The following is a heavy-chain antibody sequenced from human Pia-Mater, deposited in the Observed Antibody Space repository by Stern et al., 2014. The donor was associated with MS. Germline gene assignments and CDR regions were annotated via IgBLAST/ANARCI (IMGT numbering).Heavy chain of an antibody. V-gene: IGHV3-30*18. J-gene: IGHJ1*01. CDR3: AKDLPYYYGSGFL. CDR2: ISYDGSNK. Sequence: VQLVESGGGVVQPGRSLRLSCAASGFTFSSYGMPWVRQAPGKGLEWVAVISYDGSNKYYADSVKGRFTISRDNSKNTLYLQMNSLRAEDTAVYYCAKDLPYYYGSGFLWGQGTLVTVSS. CDR1: GFTFSSYG. D-gene: IGHD3-10*01.